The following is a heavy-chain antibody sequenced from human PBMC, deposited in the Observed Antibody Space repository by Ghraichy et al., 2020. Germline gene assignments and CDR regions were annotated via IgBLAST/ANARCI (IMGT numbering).Heavy chain of an antibody. CDR1: GFTFRNYG. CDR3: TRGSEYQLDDP. CDR2: IWYDGSNK. D-gene: IGHD2-2*01. V-gene: IGHV3-33*01. Sequence: GGSLRLSCAASGFTFRNYGMHWVRQAPGKGLEWVAVIWYDGSNKYYGDSVKGRFTVSRDNSKNTLFLQMNSLRDEDTAVYYCTRGSEYQLDDPWGQGTLVIVSS. J-gene: IGHJ5*02.